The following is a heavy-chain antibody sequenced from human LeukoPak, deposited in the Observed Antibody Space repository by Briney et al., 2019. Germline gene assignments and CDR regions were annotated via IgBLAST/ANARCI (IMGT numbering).Heavy chain of an antibody. V-gene: IGHV3-48*02. J-gene: IGHJ4*02. Sequence: GGSLRLPCAASGFTFSSYSMNWVSQAPGKGLEWVSFITTSGGAIKYADSVQGRFPISRDNAKNSLYLQMNTLRDQDTPVYYCAKLRSGYYIDYWGQGTLVTVSS. CDR3: AKLRSGYYIDY. D-gene: IGHD3-10*01. CDR1: GFTFSSYS. CDR2: ITTSGGAI.